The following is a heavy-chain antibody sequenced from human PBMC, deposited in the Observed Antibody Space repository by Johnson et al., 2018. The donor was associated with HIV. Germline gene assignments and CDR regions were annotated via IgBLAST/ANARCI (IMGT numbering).Heavy chain of an antibody. V-gene: IGHV3-23*04. CDR2: ISGSGGST. J-gene: IGHJ3*02. D-gene: IGHD1-14*01. CDR1: GFTFSSYA. Sequence: VRLVESGGGLVQPGGSLRLSCAASGFTFSSYAMSWVRQAPGKGLEWVSAISGSGGSTGYVDSVKGRFTISRDNAKNSLYLQMNSLRAEDTALYYCARGRATGRGRSAFDSGGQGTMVTVSS. CDR3: ARGRATGRGRSAFDS.